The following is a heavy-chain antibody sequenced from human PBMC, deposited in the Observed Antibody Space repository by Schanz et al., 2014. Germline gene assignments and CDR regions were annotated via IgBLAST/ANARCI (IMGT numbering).Heavy chain of an antibody. D-gene: IGHD1-1*01. CDR2: ISDSGTYT. Sequence: EVQLVESGGGLVQPGGSLRLSCAASGFNFNNFAMTWVRQAPGKGLEWLSYISDSGTYTNYADSVKGRFAISRDNAKISLYLEMNSLRAEDTALYYCARDRRNADLDYWGQGTLVTVSS. J-gene: IGHJ4*02. CDR3: ARDRRNADLDY. V-gene: IGHV3-48*01. CDR1: GFNFNNFA.